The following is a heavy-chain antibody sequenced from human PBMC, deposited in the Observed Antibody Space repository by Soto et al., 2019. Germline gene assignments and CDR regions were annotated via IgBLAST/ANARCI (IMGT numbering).Heavy chain of an antibody. D-gene: IGHD1-26*01. CDR2: FDPEDGET. J-gene: IGHJ3*02. CDR3: ATVAPKEPYAFDI. Sequence: ASVKVSCKVSGYTLTELSMHWVRQAPGKGLERMGGFDPEDGETIYEQKFQGRVTMNEDTSTDTAYMELSSLSSEDTAVYYCATVAPKEPYAFDIRGQGTMVTVSS. V-gene: IGHV1-24*01. CDR1: GYTLTELS.